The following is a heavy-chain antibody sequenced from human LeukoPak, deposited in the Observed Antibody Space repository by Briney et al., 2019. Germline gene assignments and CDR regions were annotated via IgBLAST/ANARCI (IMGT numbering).Heavy chain of an antibody. CDR3: ARVDAYYDILTGSEIGYFDL. D-gene: IGHD3-9*01. J-gene: IGHJ2*01. V-gene: IGHV4-4*07. Sequence: PSETLSLTCTVSGDSFSGYYWSWIRQPAGKGLEWIGRIYTSGSTNYNPSLKSRVTMSVDTSKNQFSLKLSSVTAADTAVYYCARVDAYYDILTGSEIGYFDLWGRGTLVTVSS. CDR1: GDSFSGYY. CDR2: IYTSGST.